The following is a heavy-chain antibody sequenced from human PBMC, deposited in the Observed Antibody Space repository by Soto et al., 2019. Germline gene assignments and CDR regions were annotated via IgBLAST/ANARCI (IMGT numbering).Heavy chain of an antibody. CDR1: GYAFMSYD. Sequence: QVQLVQSGAEVKKPGASVKVSCKASGYAFMSYDINWVRQAPGQGLEWIGWMNPYSGYTGYAQKFRGRVTLTRNTAIRTAYRELSSLRSDDTAVYYCARTDSAADPSAYNWFDPWGQGTLVTVSS. V-gene: IGHV1-8*01. CDR3: ARTDSAADPSAYNWFDP. CDR2: MNPYSGYT. J-gene: IGHJ5*02. D-gene: IGHD2-15*01.